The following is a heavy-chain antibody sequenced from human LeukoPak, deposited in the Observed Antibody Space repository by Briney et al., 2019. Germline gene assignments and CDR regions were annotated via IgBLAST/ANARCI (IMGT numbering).Heavy chain of an antibody. CDR2: ISAYNGNT. Sequence: GRSLRLSCAASGFTFTSYGISWVRQAPGQGLEWMGWISAYNGNTNYAQKLQGRVTMTTDTSTSTAYMELRSLRSDDTAVYYCARGGYYDFSDYWGQGTLVTVSS. CDR1: GFTFTSYG. D-gene: IGHD3-3*01. J-gene: IGHJ4*02. V-gene: IGHV1-18*01. CDR3: ARGGYYDFSDY.